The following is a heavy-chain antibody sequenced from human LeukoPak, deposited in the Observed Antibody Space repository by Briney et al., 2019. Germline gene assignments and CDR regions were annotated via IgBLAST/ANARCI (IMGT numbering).Heavy chain of an antibody. D-gene: IGHD3-3*01. Sequence: SETLSLTCAVYGGSFSGYYWSWIRQPPGKGLEWIGEINHSGSTNYNPSLKSRVTISVDTSKNQFSLKLSSVTAADTAMYYCARDGADFWSGYYTPRYFDYWGQGTLVTVSS. V-gene: IGHV4-34*01. CDR3: ARDGADFWSGYYTPRYFDY. CDR1: GGSFSGYY. CDR2: INHSGST. J-gene: IGHJ4*02.